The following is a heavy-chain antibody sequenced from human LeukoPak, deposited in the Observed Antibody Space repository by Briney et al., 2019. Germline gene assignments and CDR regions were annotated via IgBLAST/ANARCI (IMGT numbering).Heavy chain of an antibody. Sequence: PSETLSLTCAVSGHSISRGSDYCSWIRQPAGKGLEWLGCIYSSGSTDYHTSRQGRVTISMDTFKNQFSLELTSVSAADTAVYYCAVWSNYYTSAFDIWGQGTMVTVSS. V-gene: IGHV4-61*02. CDR2: IYSSGST. J-gene: IGHJ3*02. CDR3: AVWSNYYTSAFDI. D-gene: IGHD3-3*01. CDR1: GHSISRGSDY.